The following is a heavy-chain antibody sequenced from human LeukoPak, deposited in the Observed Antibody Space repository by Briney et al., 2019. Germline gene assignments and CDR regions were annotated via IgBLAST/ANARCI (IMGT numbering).Heavy chain of an antibody. CDR1: GYTFTPYG. J-gene: IGHJ5*01. Sequence: ASVNVSCKASGYTFTPYGSTWVRQAPGQGREWTGWISAYNGNTNYAQKLQGRVSMTTDTSTSTAYVELTSLRSDDTAVYYCARVVRGDNNWFDPWGQGTLVTVSS. CDR3: ARVVRGDNNWFDP. D-gene: IGHD3-10*01. CDR2: ISAYNGNT. V-gene: IGHV1-18*01.